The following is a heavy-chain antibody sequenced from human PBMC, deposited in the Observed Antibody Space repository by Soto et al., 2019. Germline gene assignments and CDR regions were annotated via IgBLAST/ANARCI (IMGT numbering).Heavy chain of an antibody. CDR3: AKGDAVGRNTAMVVSYYYYYYGMDV. D-gene: IGHD5-18*01. Sequence: PGGSLRLSCAASGFTFSSYWMHWVRQAPGKGLVWVSRINSDGSSTSYADSVKGRFTISRDNAKNTLYLQMNSLRAEDTAVYYCAKGDAVGRNTAMVVSYYYYYYGMDVWGQGTTVTVSS. V-gene: IGHV3-74*01. J-gene: IGHJ6*02. CDR1: GFTFSSYW. CDR2: INSDGSST.